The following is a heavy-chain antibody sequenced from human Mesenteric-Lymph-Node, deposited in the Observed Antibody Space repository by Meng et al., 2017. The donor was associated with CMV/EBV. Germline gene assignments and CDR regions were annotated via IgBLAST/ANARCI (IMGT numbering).Heavy chain of an antibody. Sequence: ASVKVSCKASGYTFTNYGISWVRQAPGQGLEWMGWISAYNDDTNSAQKVQGRVTMTIDTSTSTAYMELRGLRSDDTAVYYCARVDIIVVRAANWFAPWGQGTLVTVSS. D-gene: IGHD2-2*01. J-gene: IGHJ5*02. CDR1: GYTFTNYG. V-gene: IGHV1-18*01. CDR3: ARVDIIVVRAANWFAP. CDR2: ISAYNDDT.